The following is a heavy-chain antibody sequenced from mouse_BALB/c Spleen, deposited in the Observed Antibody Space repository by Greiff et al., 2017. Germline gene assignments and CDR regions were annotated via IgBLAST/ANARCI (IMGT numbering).Heavy chain of an antibody. CDR3: ARDGLLPFAY. D-gene: IGHD2-3*01. J-gene: IGHJ3*01. CDR1: GFTFSDYY. CDR2: ISDGGSYT. Sequence: VQLKESGGGLVKPGGSLKLSCAASGFTFSDYYMYWVRQTPEKRLEWVATISDGGSYTYYPDSVKGRFTISRDNAKNNLYLQMSSLKSEDTAMYYCARDGLLPFAYWGQGTLVTVSA. V-gene: IGHV5-4*02.